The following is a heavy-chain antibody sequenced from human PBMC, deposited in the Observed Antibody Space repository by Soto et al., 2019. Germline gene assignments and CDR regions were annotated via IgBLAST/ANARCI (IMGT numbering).Heavy chain of an antibody. Sequence: ASETLSLTCAVYGGSFSGYYWSWIRQPPGKGLEWIGEINHSGSTNYNPSLKSRVTISVDTSKNQFSLKLSSVTAADTAVYYCARDFRPDCSSTSCPSGPNWFDPWGQGTLVTVYS. D-gene: IGHD2-2*01. V-gene: IGHV4-34*01. CDR2: INHSGST. J-gene: IGHJ5*02. CDR1: GGSFSGYY. CDR3: ARDFRPDCSSTSCPSGPNWFDP.